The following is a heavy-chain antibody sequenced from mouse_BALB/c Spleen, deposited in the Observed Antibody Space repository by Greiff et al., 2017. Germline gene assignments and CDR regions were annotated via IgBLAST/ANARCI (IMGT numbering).Heavy chain of an antibody. V-gene: IGHV5-17*02. Sequence: EVHLVESGGGLVQPGGSRKLSCAASGFTFSSFGMHWVRQAPEKGLEWVAYISSGSSTIYYADTVKGRFTISRDNPKNTLFLQMTSLRSEDTAMYYCARRELRNAMDYWGQGTSVTVSS. CDR3: ARRELRNAMDY. D-gene: IGHD1-1*01. CDR2: ISSGSSTI. J-gene: IGHJ4*01. CDR1: GFTFSSFG.